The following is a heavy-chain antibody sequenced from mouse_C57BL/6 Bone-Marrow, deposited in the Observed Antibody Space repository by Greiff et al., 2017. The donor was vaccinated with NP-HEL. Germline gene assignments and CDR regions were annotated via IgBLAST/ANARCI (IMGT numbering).Heavy chain of an antibody. CDR2: INPNNGGT. CDR1: GYTFTDYS. Sequence: VQLQQSGPELVKPGASVKISCKASGYTFTDYSMNWVKQSHGKSLEWIGDINPNNGGTSYNQKFKGKATLTVDKSSSTAYMELRSLTSEDSAVYYCERGSDYCDSHFDDWGKGTLVTVSA. J-gene: IGHJ3*01. CDR3: ERGSDYCDSHFDD. D-gene: IGHD1-1*01. V-gene: IGHV1-26*01.